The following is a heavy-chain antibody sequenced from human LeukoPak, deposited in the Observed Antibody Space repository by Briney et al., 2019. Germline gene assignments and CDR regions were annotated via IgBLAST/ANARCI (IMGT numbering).Heavy chain of an antibody. V-gene: IGHV4-34*10. D-gene: IGHD3-10*01. J-gene: IGHJ6*03. CDR3: ARYGFGETRGYYYYMDV. CDR2: ISPSGNT. Sequence: SETLSLTCAVYGGSFTIYSWTWIRQPPGKSLEWVGEISPSGNTQYNPSLKSRVTISLDASKSQFYLKLNSVTAADTAVYYCARYGFGETRGYYYYMDVWGKGTTVTISS. CDR1: GGSFTIYS.